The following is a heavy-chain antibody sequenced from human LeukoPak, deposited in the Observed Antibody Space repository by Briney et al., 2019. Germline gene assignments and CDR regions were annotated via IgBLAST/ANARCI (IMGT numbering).Heavy chain of an antibody. CDR3: AKLGHSDGWYLGAFDI. V-gene: IGHV4-59*08. D-gene: IGHD6-19*01. Sequence: SETLSLTCAVSGGSITGHYWNWIRQTPGMRLEWIGYTSYSRTTIYNSYFKGRATMSIDTSKNQLYLNLPSVTATDTAVYYCAKLGHSDGWYLGAFDIWGQGTTVIVSS. CDR2: TSYSRTT. CDR1: GGSITGHY. J-gene: IGHJ3*02.